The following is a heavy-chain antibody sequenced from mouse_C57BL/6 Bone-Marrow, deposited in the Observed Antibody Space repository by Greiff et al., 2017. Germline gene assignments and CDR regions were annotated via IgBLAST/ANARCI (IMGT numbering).Heavy chain of an antibody. CDR2: ISYDGSN. D-gene: IGHD3-1*01. J-gene: IGHJ2*01. CDR1: GYSITSGYY. CDR3: ARNEESGFDY. Sequence: EVHLVESGPGLVKPSQSLSLTCSVTGYSITSGYYWNWIRQFPGNKLEWMGYISYDGSNNYNPSLKNRISITRDTSKNQFFLKLNSVTTEDTATYYCARNEESGFDYWGQGTTLTVSS. V-gene: IGHV3-6*01.